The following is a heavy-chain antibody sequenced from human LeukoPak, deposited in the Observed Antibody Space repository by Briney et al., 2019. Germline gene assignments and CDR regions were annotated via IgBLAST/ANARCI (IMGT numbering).Heavy chain of an antibody. Sequence: SVKVSCTASGGTFSSYAISWVRQAPGQGLEWMGGIIPIFGTANYAQKFQGRVTITADESTSTAYMELSSLRSEDTAVYYCARVSRHRLRFLEWPTYYYYYYMDVWGKGTTVTVSS. CDR1: GGTFSSYA. J-gene: IGHJ6*03. D-gene: IGHD3-3*01. CDR3: ARVSRHRLRFLEWPTYYYYYYMDV. CDR2: IIPIFGTA. V-gene: IGHV1-69*01.